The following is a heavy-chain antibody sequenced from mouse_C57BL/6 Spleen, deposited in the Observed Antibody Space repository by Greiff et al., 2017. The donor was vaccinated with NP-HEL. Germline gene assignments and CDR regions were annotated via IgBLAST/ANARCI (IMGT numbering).Heavy chain of an antibody. D-gene: IGHD3-3*01. V-gene: IGHV1-69*01. CDR3: ARGGLPLFAY. CDR2: IDPSDSYT. Sequence: QVQLQQPGAELVMPGASVKLSCKASGYTFTSYWMHWVKQRPGQGLEWIGEIDPSDSYTNYNQKFKGKSTLTVDKSSSTAYMQLSSLTSEDSAVYYCARGGLPLFAYWGQGTMVTVSA. CDR1: GYTFTSYW. J-gene: IGHJ3*01.